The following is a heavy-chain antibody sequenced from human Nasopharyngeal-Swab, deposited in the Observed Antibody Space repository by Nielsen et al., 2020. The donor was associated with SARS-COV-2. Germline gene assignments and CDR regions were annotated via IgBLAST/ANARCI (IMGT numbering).Heavy chain of an antibody. CDR3: ARGVDYYDSSGYYRGGFDY. CDR2: INWNGGST. V-gene: IGHV3-20*04. J-gene: IGHJ4*02. D-gene: IGHD3-22*01. CDR1: GFTFSNAW. Sequence: GESLKISCAASGFTFSNAWMSWVRQAPGKGLEWVSGINWNGGSTGYADSVKGRFTISRDNAKNSLYLQMNSLRAEDTALYYCARGVDYYDSSGYYRGGFDYWGQGTLVTVSS.